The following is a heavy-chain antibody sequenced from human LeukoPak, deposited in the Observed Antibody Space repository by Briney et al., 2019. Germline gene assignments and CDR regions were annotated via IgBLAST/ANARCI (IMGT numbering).Heavy chain of an antibody. CDR1: GFTFSSYW. V-gene: IGHV3-74*01. J-gene: IGHJ4*02. CDR3: ARGGYYGSRRYYFDS. Sequence: GGSLRLSCAASGFTFSSYWMHWVRQAPGKGLVWVSRIKSDGSNTNYADSVKGRFTISRDNAKNTLHLQMNSLRAEDTAVYYCARGGYYGSRRYYFDSWGEGTRVPVSS. CDR2: IKSDGSNT. D-gene: IGHD3-3*01.